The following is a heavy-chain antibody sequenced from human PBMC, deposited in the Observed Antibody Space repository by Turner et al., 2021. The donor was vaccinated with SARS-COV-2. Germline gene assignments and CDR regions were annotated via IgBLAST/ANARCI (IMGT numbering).Heavy chain of an antibody. CDR1: GYTLTELS. CDR3: TTGYAYCGGDCSIHY. V-gene: IGHV1-24*01. Sequence: QVQLVQSGAEVKKPGASVKVSCKVSGYTLTELSMHWVRQAPGKGLEWMGGLDPEDGETIYAQKFQGRVTMTEDTSTDTAYMELSSLRSEDTAVYYCTTGYAYCGGDCSIHYWGQGTLVTVSS. D-gene: IGHD2-21*02. CDR2: LDPEDGET. J-gene: IGHJ4*02.